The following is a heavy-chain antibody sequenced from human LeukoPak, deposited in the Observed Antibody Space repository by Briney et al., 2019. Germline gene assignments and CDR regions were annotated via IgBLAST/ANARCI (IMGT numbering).Heavy chain of an antibody. CDR1: GYTLTELS. J-gene: IGHJ5*02. CDR3: ATVQQWLVRFWFDP. D-gene: IGHD6-19*01. CDR2: FDPEDGET. V-gene: IGHV1-24*01. Sequence: APVKVSCKVSGYTLTELSMHWVRQAPGKGLEWMGGFDPEDGETIYAQKFQGRVTMTEDTSTDTAYMELSSLRSEDTAVYYCATVQQWLVRFWFDPWGQGTLVTVSS.